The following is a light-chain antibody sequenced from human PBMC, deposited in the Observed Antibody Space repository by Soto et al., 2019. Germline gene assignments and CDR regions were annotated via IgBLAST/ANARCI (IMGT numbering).Light chain of an antibody. CDR3: AAWDDSLSVV. Sequence: QSVLTQPPSASGTPGQRVTISCSGSSSNIGSNYVSWYQQLPGTAHKLLIYRNNPRPSGVPDRFSGSKSGTSASLAISGLRSEDEADYYCAAWDDSLSVVFGTGTKLTVL. CDR2: RNN. CDR1: SSNIGSNY. V-gene: IGLV1-47*01. J-gene: IGLJ1*01.